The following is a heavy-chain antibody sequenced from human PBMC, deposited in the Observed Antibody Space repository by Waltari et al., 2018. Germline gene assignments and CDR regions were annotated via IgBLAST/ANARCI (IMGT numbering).Heavy chain of an antibody. CDR2: INPGGTTT. CDR3: VREKYSNGWYGYFEF. D-gene: IGHD5-18*01. Sequence: QVQLMQSGTEVKKPGASVKISCKASGYIFANFYIHWVRQAPGQGLDWMGVINPGGTTTHSSQKSQARITVTRDPSTDTVYMELSSLTSEDTAVYYCVREKYSNGWYGYFEFWGQGTLVTVSS. V-gene: IGHV1-46*01. CDR1: GYIFANFY. J-gene: IGHJ4*02.